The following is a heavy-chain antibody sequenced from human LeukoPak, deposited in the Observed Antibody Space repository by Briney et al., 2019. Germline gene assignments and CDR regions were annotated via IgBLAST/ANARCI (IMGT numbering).Heavy chain of an antibody. CDR2: ISTSSSSI. CDR1: GFSFSRYA. V-gene: IGHV3-21*01. J-gene: IGHJ5*02. Sequence: AGGSLRLSCAASGFSFSRYAMNWVRQAPGKGLEWVSSISTSSSSIYYADSVKGRFTISRDNAKNSLYLEMNSLRAEDTAVYYCARDAHLAFDPWGQGTLVTVST. CDR3: ARDAHLAFDP.